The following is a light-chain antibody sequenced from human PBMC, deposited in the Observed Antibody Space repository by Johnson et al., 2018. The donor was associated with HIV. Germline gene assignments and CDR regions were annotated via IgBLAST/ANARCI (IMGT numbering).Light chain of an antibody. CDR1: NSNIGYNS. J-gene: IGLJ1*01. V-gene: IGLV1-51*02. Sequence: QAVLTQPPSVSAAPGQRVTISCSGNNSNIGYNSVSWYQRVPGTAPKLLIYENNKRPSGIADRFSASKSGTSATLDITGLQTGDAADYYCGAWDSGLTASYVFGTWTKVTVL. CDR2: ENN. CDR3: GAWDSGLTASYV.